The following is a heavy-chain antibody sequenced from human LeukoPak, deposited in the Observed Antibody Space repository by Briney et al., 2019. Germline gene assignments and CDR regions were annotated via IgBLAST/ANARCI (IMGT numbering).Heavy chain of an antibody. CDR3: AKADCSVGGCYSSPTAFDY. D-gene: IGHD2-15*01. J-gene: IGHJ4*02. CDR2: ISGSDDST. CDR1: GFTFSSFA. Sequence: GGSLRLSCAASGFTFSSFALSWVRQAPGKGLEWVSTISGSDDSTYYADSVEGRFTISRDNSKNTLYLQMNNLRAEDTAVYYCAKADCSVGGCYSSPTAFDYWGQGTLVTVSS. V-gene: IGHV3-23*01.